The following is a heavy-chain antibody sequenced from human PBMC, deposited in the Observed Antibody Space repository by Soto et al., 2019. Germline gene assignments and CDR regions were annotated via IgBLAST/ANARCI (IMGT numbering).Heavy chain of an antibody. CDR3: ARHQRFGRNYYYYGMDV. D-gene: IGHD3-10*01. Sequence: GESLKISCKGSGYSVLNYWIGWVRQMPGKDLEWIGIIYPDDSDTRYSPSFQGQVTISADKSISTAYLQWSSLKASDTAMYYCARHQRFGRNYYYYGMDVWGQGTTVTVSS. CDR1: GYSVLNYW. CDR2: IYPDDSDT. J-gene: IGHJ6*02. V-gene: IGHV5-51*01.